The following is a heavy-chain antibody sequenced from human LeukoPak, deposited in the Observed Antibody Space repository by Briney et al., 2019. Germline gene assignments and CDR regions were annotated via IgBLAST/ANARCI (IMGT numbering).Heavy chain of an antibody. CDR1: GFTFSSYG. CDR3: AKAAPYDYVWGT. J-gene: IGHJ4*02. V-gene: IGHV3-23*01. CDR2: ISGSGGST. D-gene: IGHD3-16*01. Sequence: GGTLRLSCAASGFTFSSYGMSWVRQAPGKGLEWVSAISGSGGSTYYADSVKGRFTISRDNSKNTLYLQMNSLRAEDTAIYYCAKAAPYDYVWGTWGQGTLVTVSS.